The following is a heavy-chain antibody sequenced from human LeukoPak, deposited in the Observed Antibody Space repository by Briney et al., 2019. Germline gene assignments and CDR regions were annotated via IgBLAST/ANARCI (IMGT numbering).Heavy chain of an antibody. CDR3: ARDVAVASFDY. CDR1: GFTFSSYA. Sequence: GGSLRLSCAASGFTFSSYAMTWVRQAPGKGLEWVSYISSSGSTIYYADSVKGRFTISRDNAKNSLYLQMNSLRAEDTAVYYCARDVAVASFDYWGQGTLVTVSS. V-gene: IGHV3-48*04. CDR2: ISSSGSTI. D-gene: IGHD6-19*01. J-gene: IGHJ4*02.